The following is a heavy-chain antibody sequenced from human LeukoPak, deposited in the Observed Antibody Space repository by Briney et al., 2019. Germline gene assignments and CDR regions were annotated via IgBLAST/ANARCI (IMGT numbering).Heavy chain of an antibody. J-gene: IGHJ4*02. V-gene: IGHV4-34*01. CDR1: GFTFSSYA. CDR2: INHSGST. Sequence: GSLRLSCAASGFTFSSYAMSWVRQPPGKGLEWIGEINHSGSTNYNPSLKSRVTISVDTSKNQFSLKLSSVTAADTAVYYCASGRSPPGPFDYWGQGTLVTVSS. CDR3: ASGRSPPGPFDY.